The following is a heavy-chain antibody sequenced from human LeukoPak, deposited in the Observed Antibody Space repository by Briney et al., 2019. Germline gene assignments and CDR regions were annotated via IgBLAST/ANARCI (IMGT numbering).Heavy chain of an antibody. J-gene: IGHJ3*02. CDR1: GGSFSGYY. CDR2: INHSGST. CDR3: ARSLGYCSGGSCYRAHDDAFDI. V-gene: IGHV4-34*01. D-gene: IGHD2-15*01. Sequence: SETLSLTCAVYGGSFSGYYWSWLRQPPGKGLEWCGEINHSGSTNYNPSLKSRVTISVDTSKNQFSLKLSSVTAADTAVYYCARSLGYCSGGSCYRAHDDAFDIWGQGTMVTVSS.